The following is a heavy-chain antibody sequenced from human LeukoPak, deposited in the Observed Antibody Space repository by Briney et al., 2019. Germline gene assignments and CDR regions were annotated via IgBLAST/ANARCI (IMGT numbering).Heavy chain of an antibody. CDR1: GYTFTSYD. Sequence: ASVTVSRKASGYTFTSYDMHWVRQAPGQGLEWMGIINPSGDSTSYAQKFQGRVTMTRDTSTSTVYMELSSLRSEDTAVYYCASVLYCGADCYSGRYFFDYWGQGTLVTVSS. D-gene: IGHD2-21*02. CDR2: INPSGDST. J-gene: IGHJ4*02. V-gene: IGHV1-46*01. CDR3: ASVLYCGADCYSGRYFFDY.